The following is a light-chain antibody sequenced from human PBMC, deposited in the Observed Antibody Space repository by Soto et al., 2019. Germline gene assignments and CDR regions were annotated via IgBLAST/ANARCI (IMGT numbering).Light chain of an antibody. V-gene: IGKV1-39*01. CDR1: QTIRTY. J-gene: IGKJ1*01. Sequence: IEVTQSPSSLAASVGDRVTITCRASQTIRTYVNWYRQKSGAAPELLIYDASTLQSGVPSRFRGGGSGTDFTLTISSLQLDDFATYYCQQSYNTPLTFGQGTKVEIK. CDR3: QQSYNTPLT. CDR2: DAS.